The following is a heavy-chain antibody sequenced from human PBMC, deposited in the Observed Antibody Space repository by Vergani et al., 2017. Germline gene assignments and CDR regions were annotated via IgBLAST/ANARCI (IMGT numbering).Heavy chain of an antibody. CDR1: GYSFTSYW. CDR3: ARFLVVPAAGGYYYYGMDV. Sequence: EVQLVQSGAEVKKPGESLRISCKGSGYSFTSYWISWVRQMPXKGLEWMGRIDPSDSYTNYSPSFQGHVTISADKSISTAYLQWSSLKASDTAMYYCARFLVVPAAGGYYYYGMDVWGQGTTVTVSS. V-gene: IGHV5-10-1*03. CDR2: IDPSDSYT. D-gene: IGHD2-2*01. J-gene: IGHJ6*02.